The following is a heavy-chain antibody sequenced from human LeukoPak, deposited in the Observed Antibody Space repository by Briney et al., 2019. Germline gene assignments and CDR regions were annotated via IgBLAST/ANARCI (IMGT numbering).Heavy chain of an antibody. V-gene: IGHV4-39*01. CDR1: GGSISSSSYY. D-gene: IGHD3-16*02. J-gene: IGHJ3*02. CDR2: IYYSGST. Sequence: PSETLSLTCTVSGGSISSSSYYWGWIRQPPGKGLEWIGSIYYSGSTYYNPSLKSRVTISVDTSKNQFSLKRSSVTAADTAVYYWARRGGGLWDYVWGSYRYGDAFDIWGQGTMVTVSS. CDR3: ARRGGGLWDYVWGSYRYGDAFDI.